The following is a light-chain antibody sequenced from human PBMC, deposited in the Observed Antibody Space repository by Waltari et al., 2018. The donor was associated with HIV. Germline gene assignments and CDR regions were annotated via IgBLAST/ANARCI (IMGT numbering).Light chain of an antibody. Sequence: QSALTRPASVSGSPGQSITISCTGISSDVDYYNYDCWYQQHPGKAPKLMIYDVTHRPSGVSNRFSGSKSGNTASLTISGLQAEDEADYYCSSYTSSSWVFGGGTKLTVL. CDR2: DVT. CDR3: SSYTSSSWV. CDR1: SSDVDYYNY. J-gene: IGLJ3*02. V-gene: IGLV2-14*03.